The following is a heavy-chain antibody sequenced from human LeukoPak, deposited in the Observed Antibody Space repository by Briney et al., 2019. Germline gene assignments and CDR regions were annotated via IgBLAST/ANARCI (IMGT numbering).Heavy chain of an antibody. CDR3: ARGIGYNYGPYYFDY. CDR2: IYYSGST. D-gene: IGHD5-24*01. V-gene: IGHV4-59*01. J-gene: IGHJ4*02. Sequence: SETLSLTCTVSGGSISTFYWSWLRQPPGKGLEWIGHIYYSGSTNYNPSLKSRVTRSVDTSRNQFSLKLSSVTAADTAVYYCARGIGYNYGPYYFDYWGQGNLVPVSS. CDR1: GGSISTFY.